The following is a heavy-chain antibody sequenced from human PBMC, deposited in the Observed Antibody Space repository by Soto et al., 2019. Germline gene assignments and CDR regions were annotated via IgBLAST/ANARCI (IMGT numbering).Heavy chain of an antibody. CDR2: ISYDGSNK. CDR1: GFTFSSYA. V-gene: IGHV3-30-3*01. J-gene: IGHJ3*02. CDR3: ARGLYVAAFDI. D-gene: IGHD3-16*01. Sequence: QVQLVESGGGVVQPGRSLRLSCAASGFTFSSYAMHWVRQAPGKWLEWVAVISYDGSNKYYADSVKGRFTISRDNSKNTLYLQMNSLRAEDTAVYYCARGLYVAAFDIWGQGTMVTVSS.